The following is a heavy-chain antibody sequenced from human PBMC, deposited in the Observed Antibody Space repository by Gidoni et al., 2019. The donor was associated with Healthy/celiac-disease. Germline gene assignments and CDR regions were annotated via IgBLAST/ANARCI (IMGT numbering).Heavy chain of an antibody. Sequence: EVQLLESGGGLVQPGGSLTLSCAASGFTFSSYAMSWVRQAPGKGLEWVSAISGSGGSTYYADSVKGRFTISRDNSKNTLYLQMNSLRAEDTAVYYCAKDVGRSSTVASIDYWGQGTLVTVSS. J-gene: IGHJ4*02. D-gene: IGHD6-19*01. CDR2: ISGSGGST. CDR3: AKDVGRSSTVASIDY. V-gene: IGHV3-23*01. CDR1: GFTFSSYA.